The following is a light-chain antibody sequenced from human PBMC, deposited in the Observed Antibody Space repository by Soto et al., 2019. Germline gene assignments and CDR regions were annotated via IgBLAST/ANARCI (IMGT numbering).Light chain of an antibody. CDR2: EVN. J-gene: IGLJ2*01. CDR3: SSYTGISTVV. Sequence: QSALTQPASVSGSPGQSITISCTGTSSDVGAYNYVSWYQQHPGKAPKLMIFEVNNRPSGVSNRFSGSKSGNTASLAISGLQAEDEADYYCSSYTGISTVVFGGGTKLTVL. CDR1: SSDVGAYNY. V-gene: IGLV2-14*01.